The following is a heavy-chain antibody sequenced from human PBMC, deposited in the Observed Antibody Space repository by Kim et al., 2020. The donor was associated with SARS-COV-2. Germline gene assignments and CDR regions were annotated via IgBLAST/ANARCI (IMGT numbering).Heavy chain of an antibody. CDR1: GFTFSDYY. CDR3: AKDLRGDYAGTTDY. D-gene: IGHD4-17*01. CDR2: ISTGSGYT. V-gene: IGHV3-11*05. Sequence: GGSLRLSCAASGFTFSDYYMNWIRQAPGKGLEWLSYISTGSGYTKYADSVKGRFTISRDNAKNSLYLQMNSLRADDTAVYYCAKDLRGDYAGTTDYWGQG. J-gene: IGHJ4*02.